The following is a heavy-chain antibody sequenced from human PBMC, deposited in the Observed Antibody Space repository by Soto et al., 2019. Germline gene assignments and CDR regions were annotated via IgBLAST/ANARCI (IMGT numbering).Heavy chain of an antibody. CDR2: IKQDGSEK. J-gene: IGHJ6*03. V-gene: IGHV3-7*01. D-gene: IGHD2-15*01. CDR1: GFTFSSYW. CDR3: ARVGSCCSGGSCYSFPSSYYYYYMDV. Sequence: GESLKISCAASGFTFSSYWMSWVRQAPGKGLEWVANIKQDGSEKYYVDSVKGRFTIARDNAKNSRYLQMNSLRAEDTAVYYCARVGSCCSGGSCYSFPSSYYYYYMDVWGKGTTVTVSS.